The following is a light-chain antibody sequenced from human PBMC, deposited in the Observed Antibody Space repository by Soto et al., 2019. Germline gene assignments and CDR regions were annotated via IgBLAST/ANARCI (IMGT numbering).Light chain of an antibody. CDR1: SSDVGGYNY. Sequence: QSALTQPASVSGSPGQSITISCTGTSSDVGGYNYVSWYQHHPGKAPKLMIYAVSHRPSGVSNRFSGSKSGNTASLIIAGLQAEDEADYYCSSYTSSSTLPTYVLGTGT. V-gene: IGLV2-14*03. J-gene: IGLJ1*01. CDR3: SSYTSSSTLPTYV. CDR2: AVS.